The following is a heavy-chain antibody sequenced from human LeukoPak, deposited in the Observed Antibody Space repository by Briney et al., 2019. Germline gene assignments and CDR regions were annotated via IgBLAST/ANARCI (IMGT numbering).Heavy chain of an antibody. CDR1: GFTFSSYA. D-gene: IGHD3-9*01. Sequence: KAGGSLRLSCAASGFTFSSYAMSWVRQAPGKGLEWVSAISGSGGSTYYADSVKGRFTISRDNSKNTLYLQMSSLRAEDTAVYYCAKVPRQHDNWFDPWGQGTLVTVSS. V-gene: IGHV3-23*01. J-gene: IGHJ5*02. CDR3: AKVPRQHDNWFDP. CDR2: ISGSGGST.